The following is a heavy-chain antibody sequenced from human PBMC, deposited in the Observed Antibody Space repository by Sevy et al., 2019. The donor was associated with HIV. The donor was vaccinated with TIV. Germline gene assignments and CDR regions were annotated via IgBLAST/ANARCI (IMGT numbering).Heavy chain of an antibody. CDR3: STDPIIVLLVTDGMDV. Sequence: GGSLRLSCAASGFTFSHAWMSWVRQAPGKGLEWVGRIKSKPDGGTTDYAAPGKGSFTISRDDSKNTLFLQMNSLKTEDTAGYYCSTDPIIVLLVTDGMDVWGQGTTVTVSS. V-gene: IGHV3-15*01. CDR2: IKSKPDGGTT. J-gene: IGHJ6*02. CDR1: GFTFSHAW. D-gene: IGHD2-8*02.